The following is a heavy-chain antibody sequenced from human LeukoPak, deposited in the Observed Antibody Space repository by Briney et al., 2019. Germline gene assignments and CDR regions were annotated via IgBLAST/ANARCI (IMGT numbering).Heavy chain of an antibody. V-gene: IGHV4-59*01. Sequence: SETLSLTCTISGGSISSYYWSWIRQPPGKGLEWIGYIYYSGSTSYNPSLKSRVTISVDTSMNQFSLKLLSVTAADTAVYYCAREDSGYDYSPFDYWGQGILVTVFS. J-gene: IGHJ4*02. CDR2: IYYSGST. CDR1: GGSISSYY. CDR3: AREDSGYDYSPFDY. D-gene: IGHD5-12*01.